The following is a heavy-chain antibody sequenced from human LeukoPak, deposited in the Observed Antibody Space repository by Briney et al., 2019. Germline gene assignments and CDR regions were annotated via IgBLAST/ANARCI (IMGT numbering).Heavy chain of an antibody. CDR2: INPNSGGT. D-gene: IGHD4-11*01. V-gene: IGHV1-2*02. Sequence: ASVKVSCKASGYTFTGYYMHWVRQAPGQGLEWMGWINPNSGGTNYARKFQGRVTMTRDTSISTAYMELSRLRSDDTAVYYCARGLTTVTLYYFDYWGQGTLVTVSS. CDR1: GYTFTGYY. CDR3: ARGLTTVTLYYFDY. J-gene: IGHJ4*02.